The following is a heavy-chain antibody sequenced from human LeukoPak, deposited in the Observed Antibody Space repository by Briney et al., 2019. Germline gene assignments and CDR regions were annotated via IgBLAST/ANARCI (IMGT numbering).Heavy chain of an antibody. V-gene: IGHV3-23*01. D-gene: IGHD6-13*01. CDR1: GFTFSTYS. J-gene: IGHJ4*02. CDR3: AGDSKSWYAFGY. Sequence: PGGSLRLSCAASGFTFSTYSMNWVRQAPGKGLEWVSGISGSGGNTYYADSVKGWFTISRDNSKNTLYLQMNSLRAEDTAVYYCAGDSKSWYAFGYWGQGTLVTVSS. CDR2: ISGSGGNT.